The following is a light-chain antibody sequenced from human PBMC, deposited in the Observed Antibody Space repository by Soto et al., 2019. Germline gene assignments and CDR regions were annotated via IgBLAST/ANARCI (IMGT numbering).Light chain of an antibody. CDR1: QSVRNY. J-gene: IGKJ1*01. V-gene: IGKV3-11*01. CDR3: QQRIDWLWT. CDR2: DTS. Sequence: EIVLTQFPATLSLSPGERATLSCRASQSVRNYVVWYQQKPGQAPRLLIYDTSHRAPGIPARFSGSVSGTDFTLTISNLEPEDFAVYYGQQRIDWLWTFGQGTKVENK.